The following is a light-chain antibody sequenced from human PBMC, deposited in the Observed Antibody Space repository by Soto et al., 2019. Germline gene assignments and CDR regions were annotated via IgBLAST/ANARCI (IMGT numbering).Light chain of an antibody. CDR3: QQRCNRPPVT. V-gene: IGKV3D-20*02. Sequence: DIVLTQSPGTLPSSPGDRATLSCRASQTVSNNYLAWCQQKPGQAPRVIMYGASRRASGIPDRFSGGGSGTDFTLTISSLEPEDFAVYYCQQRCNRPPVTFGQGTRLEI. CDR1: QTVSNNY. CDR2: GAS. J-gene: IGKJ5*01.